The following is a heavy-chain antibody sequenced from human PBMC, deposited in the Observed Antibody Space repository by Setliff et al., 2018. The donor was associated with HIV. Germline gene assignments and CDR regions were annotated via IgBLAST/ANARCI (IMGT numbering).Heavy chain of an antibody. CDR3: AREAPGPRNRWPYYFDF. J-gene: IGHJ4*02. V-gene: IGHV4-38-2*02. CDR1: GYSISSGYY. CDR2: IYHSGST. Sequence: PSETLSLTCTVSGYSISSGYYWGWIRQPPGKGLEWIGSIYHSGSTYYNPSLNSRVTRSVDTSKNQFSLILNSVTAADTAVYYCAREAPGPRNRWPYYFDFWGQGMLVTVSS. D-gene: IGHD2-15*01.